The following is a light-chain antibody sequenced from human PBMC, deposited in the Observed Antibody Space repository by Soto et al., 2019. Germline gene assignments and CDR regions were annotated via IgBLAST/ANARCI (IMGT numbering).Light chain of an antibody. J-gene: IGKJ1*01. CDR1: QSVSSSY. V-gene: IGKV3-20*01. CDR2: GAS. Sequence: IVLTQSPGTLSLSPGERATLSCRASQSVSSSYLAWYQHTPGQAPRVLIFGASSRAAGIPDRFSGSGSGTDFTLTISRLEPEDFAVYYCQYYGSPSWTFGQGTKVDIK. CDR3: QYYGSPSWT.